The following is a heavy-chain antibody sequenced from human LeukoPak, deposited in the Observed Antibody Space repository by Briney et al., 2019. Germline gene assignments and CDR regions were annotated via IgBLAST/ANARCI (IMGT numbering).Heavy chain of an antibody. D-gene: IGHD3-10*01. CDR2: VYYSGNT. CDR1: GGSIGTYY. V-gene: IGHV4-59*01. CDR3: ARAKLPWFGEAASGFDP. J-gene: IGHJ5*02. Sequence: SETLSLTCTVSGGSIGTYYWSWFRQPPGKGLEWIGYVYYSGNTEYDPSLKSRVTISVDTSKNQFSLKLSSVTAADTAVYYCARAKLPWFGEAASGFDPWGQGTLVTVST.